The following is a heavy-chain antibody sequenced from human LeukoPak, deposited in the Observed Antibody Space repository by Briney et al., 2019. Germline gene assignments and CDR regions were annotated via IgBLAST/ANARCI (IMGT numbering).Heavy chain of an antibody. V-gene: IGHV3-11*01. J-gene: IGHJ6*02. CDR3: ARGHFGLDV. Sequence: GGSLRLSCAASGFTFSDWFVSWIRQAPGTGLEWVSYISNSGNTIYYADSVKGRFTISRDNAKKTVNLQMNSLRAEDTAIYYCARGHFGLDVWGQGTTVTVPS. CDR2: ISNSGNTI. CDR1: GFTFSDWF.